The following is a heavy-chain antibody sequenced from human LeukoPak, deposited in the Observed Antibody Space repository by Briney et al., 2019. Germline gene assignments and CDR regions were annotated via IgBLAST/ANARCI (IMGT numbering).Heavy chain of an antibody. CDR1: GYTFTGYY. D-gene: IGHD5-24*01. J-gene: IGHJ4*02. CDR3: ARDQVEMATLPLDY. CDR2: INPNSGGT. V-gene: IGHV1-2*02. Sequence: ASVKVSCKASGYTFTGYYMHWVRQAPGQGLEWMGWINPNSGGTNYAQKFQGRVTMTRDTSISTAYMELSRLRSDDTAVYYCARDQVEMATLPLDYWGQGTLVTVSS.